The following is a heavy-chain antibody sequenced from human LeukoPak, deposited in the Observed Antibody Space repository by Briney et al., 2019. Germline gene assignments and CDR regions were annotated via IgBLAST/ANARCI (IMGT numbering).Heavy chain of an antibody. CDR1: GYTFTGYY. CDR3: ARAKLRAAAGIHLGFDP. J-gene: IGHJ5*02. Sequence: ASVKVSCKASGYTFTGYYMHWVRQAPGQGLEWMGWINPNSGDTNYAQNFQGRVTMTRDTSISTAYIELSRLRSDDTAVYYCARAKLRAAAGIHLGFDPWGQGTLVTVSS. D-gene: IGHD6-13*01. CDR2: INPNSGDT. V-gene: IGHV1-2*02.